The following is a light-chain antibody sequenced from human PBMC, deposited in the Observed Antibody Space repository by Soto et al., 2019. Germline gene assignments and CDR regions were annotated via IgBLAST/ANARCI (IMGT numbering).Light chain of an antibody. V-gene: IGLV2-14*03. CDR3: SSYTTSTTMVV. Sequence: QSALTQPASVSGSPGQAISISCTGTSSDVGGYHFVSWYQHHPGKAPKLMIYDVSHRPSGVSNRFSGSKSGNTASLTISGRQAEDEADYYCSSYTTSTTMVVFGGGTTLTVL. J-gene: IGLJ2*01. CDR1: SSDVGGYHF. CDR2: DVS.